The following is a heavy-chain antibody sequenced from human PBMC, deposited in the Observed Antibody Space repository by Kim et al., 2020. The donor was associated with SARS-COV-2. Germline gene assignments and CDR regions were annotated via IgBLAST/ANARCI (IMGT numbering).Heavy chain of an antibody. Sequence: GGSLRLSCAASGFTFSSYAMNWVRQAPGKGLEWVSAISGSGGNTYYADSVKGRFTISRDNSKNTLYLQMNRLRAEDTAVYYCAKDRRLYYDFWTGYDRPRDGMDVWGQGTTVTVSS. CDR1: GFTFSSYA. J-gene: IGHJ6*02. CDR3: AKDRRLYYDFWTGYDRPRDGMDV. V-gene: IGHV3-23*01. CDR2: ISGSGGNT. D-gene: IGHD3-3*01.